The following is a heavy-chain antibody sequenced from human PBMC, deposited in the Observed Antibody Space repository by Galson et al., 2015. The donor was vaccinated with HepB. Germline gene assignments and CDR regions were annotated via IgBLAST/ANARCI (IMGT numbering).Heavy chain of an antibody. CDR3: AREGLGFRF. Sequence: SVKVSCKASGYGFSNFAMNWVRQAPGQGLEWMGWINTNTGNPTYAPDFSGRFVFSLDTSVSTAYLQISSLKAEDTAVYYCAREGLGFRFWGQGTLVAVSS. CDR2: INTNTGNP. D-gene: IGHD2-15*01. CDR1: GYGFSNFA. V-gene: IGHV7-4-1*02. J-gene: IGHJ4*02.